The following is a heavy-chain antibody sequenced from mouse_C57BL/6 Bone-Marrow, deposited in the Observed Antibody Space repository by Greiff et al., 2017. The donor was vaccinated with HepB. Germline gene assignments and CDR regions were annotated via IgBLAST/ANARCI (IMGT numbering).Heavy chain of an antibody. J-gene: IGHJ4*01. D-gene: IGHD2-4*01. V-gene: IGHV1-85*01. CDR1: GYTFTSYD. Sequence: VQLQESRPELVKPGASVKLSCKASGYTFTSYDINWVKQRPGQGLEWIGWIYPRDGSTKYNEKFKGKATLTVDTSSSTAYMELHSLTSEDSAVYFCARYYYDYDGYAMDYWGQGTSVTVSS. CDR2: IYPRDGST. CDR3: ARYYYDYDGYAMDY.